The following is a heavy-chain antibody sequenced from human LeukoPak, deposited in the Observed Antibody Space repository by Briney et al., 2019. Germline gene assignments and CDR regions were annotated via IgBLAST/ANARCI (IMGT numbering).Heavy chain of an antibody. CDR2: IWNDGSNK. Sequence: PGRSLRLSCAASGISFKDCGMHWVRQAPGKGLEWVAVIWNDGSNKYYADSVKGRFTISRDNSKNTLFLQMNSLRAEDTAVYYCAKDLRRSGQQPTDAFDIWGQGTMVTVSS. V-gene: IGHV3-33*06. CDR1: GISFKDCG. J-gene: IGHJ3*02. D-gene: IGHD6-13*01. CDR3: AKDLRRSGQQPTDAFDI.